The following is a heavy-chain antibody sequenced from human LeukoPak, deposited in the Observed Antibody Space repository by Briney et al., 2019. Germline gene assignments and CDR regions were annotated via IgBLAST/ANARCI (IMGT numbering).Heavy chain of an antibody. CDR1: GFTFSSYA. CDR2: ISVSGDGT. V-gene: IGHV3-23*01. CDR3: AKHSGSYSTDY. Sequence: GGSLRLSCAASGFTFSSYAMSWVRQAPGKGLEWVSAISVSGDGTYYADSVKGRFTISRDNSKNTLYLQMNSLRADDTAVYYCAKHSGSYSTDYWGQGTLVTVSS. J-gene: IGHJ4*02. D-gene: IGHD1-26*01.